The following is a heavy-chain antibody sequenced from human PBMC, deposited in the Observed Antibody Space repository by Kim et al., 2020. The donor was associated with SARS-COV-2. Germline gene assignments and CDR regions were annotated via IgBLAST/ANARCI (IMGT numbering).Heavy chain of an antibody. CDR2: FNPNTGGV. J-gene: IGHJ1*01. D-gene: IGHD2-2*01. V-gene: IGHV1-2*02. CDR3: ASGVPAHSF. Sequence: ASVKVSCKASGSTSNTYYINWVRQAPGQGLEWMGWFNPNTGGVNYAQKFQGRVSMTRDTSISTAYLELSGLTSDDTGVYFCASGVPAHSFWGQGTLVTVSS. CDR1: GSTSNTYY.